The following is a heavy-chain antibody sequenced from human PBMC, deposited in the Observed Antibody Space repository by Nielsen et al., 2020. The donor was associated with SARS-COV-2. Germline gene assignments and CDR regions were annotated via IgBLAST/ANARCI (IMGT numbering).Heavy chain of an antibody. V-gene: IGHV1-18*01. D-gene: IGHD2-21*02. CDR2: ISAYNGNT. Sequence: ASVKVSCKASGYTFTSYGISWVRQAPGQGLEWMGWISAYNGNTNYAQKFQGRVTMTRNTSISTAYMELSSLRSEDTAVYFCARWPSVVVTAMHRYYLDYWGQGTLVTVSS. J-gene: IGHJ4*02. CDR1: GYTFTSYG. CDR3: ARWPSVVVTAMHRYYLDY.